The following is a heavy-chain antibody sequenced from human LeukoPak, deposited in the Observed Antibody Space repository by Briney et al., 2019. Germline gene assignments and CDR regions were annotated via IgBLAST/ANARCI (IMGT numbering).Heavy chain of an antibody. J-gene: IGHJ4*02. V-gene: IGHV3-53*01. D-gene: IGHD3/OR15-3a*01. CDR2: IYSGGST. Sequence: GGSLRHSCAARGNSVSNHYSSWVRQAPGKGLEWVSVIYSGGSTYYADSVKGRFTISRDSSKNTLYLQMNSLRAEDTAVYYCARDQFASGLFAYWGQGTLVTVSS. CDR3: ARDQFASGLFAY. CDR1: GNSVSNHY.